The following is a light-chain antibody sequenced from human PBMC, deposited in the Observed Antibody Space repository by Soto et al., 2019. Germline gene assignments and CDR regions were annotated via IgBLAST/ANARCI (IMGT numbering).Light chain of an antibody. CDR1: SSDVGGYNY. Sequence: QSALTQPASVSWSPGHSITISCTGTSSDVGGYNYVSWYQQHPGKAPKLMIYDVSNRPSGVSNRFSGSKSGNTASLTISGLQAEDEADYYCSSYTSSSPYVFGTGTKVPS. CDR3: SSYTSSSPYV. J-gene: IGLJ1*01. V-gene: IGLV2-14*01. CDR2: DVS.